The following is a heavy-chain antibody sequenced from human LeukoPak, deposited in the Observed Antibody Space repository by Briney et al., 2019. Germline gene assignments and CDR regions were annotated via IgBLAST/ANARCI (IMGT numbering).Heavy chain of an antibody. Sequence: PGGSLRLSCAASGFTFSSYGMHWVRQAPGKGLEWVAVIWYDGSNKYYADSVKGRFTISRDNSKNTLYLQMNSLGAEDTAVYYCARDLRWSHYWYFDLWGRGTLVTVSS. CDR3: ARDLRWSHYWYFDL. J-gene: IGHJ2*01. CDR2: IWYDGSNK. V-gene: IGHV3-33*01. D-gene: IGHD2-15*01. CDR1: GFTFSSYG.